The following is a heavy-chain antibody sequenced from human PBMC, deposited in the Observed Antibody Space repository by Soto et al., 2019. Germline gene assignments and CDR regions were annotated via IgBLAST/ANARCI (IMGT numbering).Heavy chain of an antibody. CDR2: IGGSGGST. D-gene: IGHD4-17*01. V-gene: IGHV3-23*01. J-gene: IGHJ4*02. CDR1: GFTFSSND. Sequence: EVQLLESGGSLVQPGGSLRLSCAASGFTFSSNDMSWVRQAPGKGLEWVSAIGGSGGSTYYADPVKGRFTISRDNSKNTLYLQRNSLRAEDTGVYYCAKDVGGRDNGDYVIDWGQGTLVTVSS. CDR3: AKDVGGRDNGDYVID.